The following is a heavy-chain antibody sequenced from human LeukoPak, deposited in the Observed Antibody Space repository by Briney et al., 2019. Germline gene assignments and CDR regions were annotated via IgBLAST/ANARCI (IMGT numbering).Heavy chain of an antibody. CDR1: GYTFPSYF. CDR3: ARGAWQALDY. Sequence: ASVKVSCKASGYTFPSYFMHWVRQAPGQGLEWMGIINPTGGSTTYAQKFQGRVTMTRDTSTTTVYMELSSLRSEDTAVYYCARGAWQALDYWGQGTLVTVSS. CDR2: INPTGGST. J-gene: IGHJ4*02. V-gene: IGHV1-46*01. D-gene: IGHD5-12*01.